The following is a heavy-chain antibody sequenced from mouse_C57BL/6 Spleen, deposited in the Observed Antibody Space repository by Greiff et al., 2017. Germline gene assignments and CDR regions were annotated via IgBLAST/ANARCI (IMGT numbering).Heavy chain of an antibody. CDR1: GFNIKDYY. J-gene: IGHJ2*01. Sequence: VQLQQSGAELVKPGASVKLSCTASGFNIKDYYMPWVKQRTEQGLEWIGRIDPEDGDTTYAPNFQGKTTITADTSSNTAYLQVSSLTSEDTSVYYGARSYYVGYWGQGTTLTVSS. CDR2: IDPEDGDT. V-gene: IGHV14-2*01. CDR3: ARSYYVGY.